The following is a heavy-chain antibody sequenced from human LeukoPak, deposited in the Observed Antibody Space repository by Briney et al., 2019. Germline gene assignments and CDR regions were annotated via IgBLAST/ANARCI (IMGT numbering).Heavy chain of an antibody. J-gene: IGHJ5*02. D-gene: IGHD2-15*01. Sequence: GGSLRLSCAASGFTFSSYAMSWVRQAPGKGLEWVSAISGSGGSTYYADSVKGRFTISRDNSKNTLYLQMNSLRAEDTAVYYCAKELGYCSGGSCYSGPNWFDPWGQGTLVTVS. CDR3: AKELGYCSGGSCYSGPNWFDP. CDR1: GFTFSSYA. CDR2: ISGSGGST. V-gene: IGHV3-23*01.